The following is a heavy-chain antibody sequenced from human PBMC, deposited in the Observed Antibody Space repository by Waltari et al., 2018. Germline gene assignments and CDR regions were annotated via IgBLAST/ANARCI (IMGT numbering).Heavy chain of an antibody. CDR2: ISERGDST. Sequence: EGQLLESGGGLSPPGGSVRLSCAASGFSINAYAISWVRQAPGKGLEWVSSISERGDSTYYADSVKGRVTTSRDNSKNTVYLQMSNMRSEDTAVYYCAKEGVGYCTRTSCCIGFDLWGQGTLVTVSS. D-gene: IGHD2-2*01. J-gene: IGHJ4*02. V-gene: IGHV3-23*01. CDR1: GFSINAYA. CDR3: AKEGVGYCTRTSCCIGFDL.